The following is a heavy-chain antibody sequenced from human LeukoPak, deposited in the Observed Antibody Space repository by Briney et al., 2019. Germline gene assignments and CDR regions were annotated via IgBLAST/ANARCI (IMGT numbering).Heavy chain of an antibody. Sequence: PGGSLRLSCAASGFTFSSYAMSWVRQAPGKGLEWVSAISGSGGSTYYADSVKGRFTISRDNSKNTLYLQMNSLRAEDTAVYYCAKDYDGFGELLYYFDYWGQGTLVTVSS. D-gene: IGHD3-10*01. CDR3: AKDYDGFGELLYYFDY. J-gene: IGHJ4*02. CDR2: ISGSGGST. V-gene: IGHV3-23*01. CDR1: GFTFSSYA.